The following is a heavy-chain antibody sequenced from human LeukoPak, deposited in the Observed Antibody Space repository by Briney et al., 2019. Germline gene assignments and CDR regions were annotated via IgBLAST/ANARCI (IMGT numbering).Heavy chain of an antibody. CDR3: ARYTIAVALSHAFDI. D-gene: IGHD6-19*01. CDR2: IYTSGST. Sequence: SETLSLTCTVSGGSVSSGSYYWNWIRQPAGKGLEWIGRIYTSGSTNCNPSLKSRVTISVDTSKNQFSLKLSSVTAADTAVYYCARYTIAVALSHAFDIWGQGTMVTVSS. J-gene: IGHJ3*02. V-gene: IGHV4-61*02. CDR1: GGSVSSGSYY.